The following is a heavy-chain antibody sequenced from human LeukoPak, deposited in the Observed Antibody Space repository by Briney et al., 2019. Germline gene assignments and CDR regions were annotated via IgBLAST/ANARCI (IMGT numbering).Heavy chain of an antibody. CDR3: ARVGRYCSGGSCYWLLDFDY. CDR2: SNPNSGGT. J-gene: IGHJ4*02. V-gene: IGHV1-2*06. Sequence: ASVKLSCKASGYTFTGYDMHWVRQAPRQGLEWMGRSNPNSGGTNYAQQFQGRGTITRDTSISTAYMGLSRLRSDDTAVYYCARVGRYCSGGSCYWLLDFDYWGQGTLVTVSS. CDR1: GYTFTGYD. D-gene: IGHD2-15*01.